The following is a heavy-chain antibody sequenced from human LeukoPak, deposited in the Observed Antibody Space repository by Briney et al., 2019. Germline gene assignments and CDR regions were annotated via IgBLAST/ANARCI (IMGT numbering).Heavy chain of an antibody. CDR3: ARGGRKWRKLLWFGELGPRDY. V-gene: IGHV4-34*01. D-gene: IGHD3-10*01. CDR2: INHSGST. J-gene: IGHJ4*02. CDR1: DGSFSGYY. Sequence: NTSETLSLTCAVYDGSFSGYYWSWIRQPPGKGLEWIGEINHSGSTNYNPSLKSRVTISVDTSKNQFSLKLSSVTAADTAVYYCARGGRKWRKLLWFGELGPRDYWGQGTLVTVSS.